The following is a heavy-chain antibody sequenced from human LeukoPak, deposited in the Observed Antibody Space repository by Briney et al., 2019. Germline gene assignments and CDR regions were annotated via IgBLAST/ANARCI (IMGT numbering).Heavy chain of an antibody. CDR2: IYYSGST. CDR3: ARHYIAAGGGDAFDI. CDR1: GGSISSYY. V-gene: IGHV4-59*08. J-gene: IGHJ3*02. D-gene: IGHD6-13*01. Sequence: PSETLSLTCSVSGGSISSYYWSWIRQPAGKGLEWTGYIYYSGSTYYNPSLKSRVTISVDTSKTQFSLKLSSVTAAETAIYYCARHYIAAGGGDAFDIWGQGTMVIVSS.